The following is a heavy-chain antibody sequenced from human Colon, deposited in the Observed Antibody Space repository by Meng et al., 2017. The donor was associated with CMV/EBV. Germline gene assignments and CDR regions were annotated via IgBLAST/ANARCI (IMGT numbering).Heavy chain of an antibody. J-gene: IGHJ4*02. CDR1: GFTFSDYG. Sequence: VQRGGSGGGVVQPGGSLRLSCAASGFTFSDYGMHWLRQAPGKGLEWVAFVLYDGSRKYYGDSVKGRFSISRDNSKNSLYLQMNSLRADDTAVYYCVKDQCRGWGQGTLVTVSS. CDR2: VLYDGSRK. D-gene: IGHD3-10*01. V-gene: IGHV3-30*02. CDR3: VKDQCRG.